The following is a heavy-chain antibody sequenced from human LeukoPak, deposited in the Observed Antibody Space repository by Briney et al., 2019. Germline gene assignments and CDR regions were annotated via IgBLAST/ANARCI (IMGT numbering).Heavy chain of an antibody. J-gene: IGHJ4*02. D-gene: IGHD3-10*01. CDR1: GIILSNYA. CDR2: ISERGGST. V-gene: IGHV3-23*01. Sequence: GGSLRLSCVVSGIILSNYAMTWVRQAPGKGLEWVSYISERGGSTTYADSVKGRFTISRDTSLNTLYLQMSSLRTEDTAVYFCAKRGIVIRGILVIGYHQEAYHYDYWGQGVLVTVSS. CDR3: AKRGIVIRGILVIGYHQEAYHYDY.